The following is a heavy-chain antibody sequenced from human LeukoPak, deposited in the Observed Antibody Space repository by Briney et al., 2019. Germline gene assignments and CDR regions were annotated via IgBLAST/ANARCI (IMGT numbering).Heavy chain of an antibody. CDR2: IYYTGSI. Sequence: SETLSLTCTVSGGSISLGSYFWGWIRQPPGKGLEWIGSIYYTGSIYYNPSLKSRGTISVDTSKNQFSLKLNSVTAADTALYYCARQRVWDFDYWGQGTLVTVSS. V-gene: IGHV4-39*01. CDR1: GGSISLGSYF. D-gene: IGHD5/OR15-5a*01. J-gene: IGHJ4*02. CDR3: ARQRVWDFDY.